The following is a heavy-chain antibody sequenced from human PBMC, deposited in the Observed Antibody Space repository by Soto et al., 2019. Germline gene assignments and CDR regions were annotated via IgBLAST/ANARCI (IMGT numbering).Heavy chain of an antibody. J-gene: IGHJ6*02. D-gene: IGHD3-22*01. CDR1: GGSISSSSYY. V-gene: IGHV4-39*01. CDR3: ARQNITIITMIVVVTFDYGMDV. CDR2: IYYSGIT. Sequence: PSETLSLTCTVSGGSISSSSYYWGWSRQPPGKGLEWIGSIYYSGITYYNPSLKSRVTISVDTSKNQFSLKLSSVTAADTAVYYCARQNITIITMIVVVTFDYGMDVWGQGTTVTVSS.